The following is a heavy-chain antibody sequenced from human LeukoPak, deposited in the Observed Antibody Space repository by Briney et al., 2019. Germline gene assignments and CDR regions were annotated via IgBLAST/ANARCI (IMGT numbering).Heavy chain of an antibody. J-gene: IGHJ4*02. V-gene: IGHV3-30-3*01. CDR3: ARGSSIAALSGDY. Sequence: GGSLRLSCVASEFTFSSYAMHWVRQPPGKGLEWVAVISYDGSNKYYADSVKGRFTISRDNSKNTLYLQMNSLRAEDTAVYYCARGSSIAALSGDYWGQGTLVTVSS. CDR2: ISYDGSNK. CDR1: EFTFSSYA. D-gene: IGHD6-6*01.